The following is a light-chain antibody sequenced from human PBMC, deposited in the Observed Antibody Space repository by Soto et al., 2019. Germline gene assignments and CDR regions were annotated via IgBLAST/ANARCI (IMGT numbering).Light chain of an antibody. J-gene: IGLJ3*02. CDR2: DVN. CDR3: CSYAGSSTRWV. CDR1: SSDVGTYNF. V-gene: IGLV2-11*01. Sequence: QSALTQPRSVSGSPGQSVTISCTGTSSDVGTYNFVSWYQQHPGKAPKLMIFDVNKRPSGVPDRFSGSKSGNTASLTISGLQVDDEADYHCCSYAGSSTRWVFGGGTKLTVL.